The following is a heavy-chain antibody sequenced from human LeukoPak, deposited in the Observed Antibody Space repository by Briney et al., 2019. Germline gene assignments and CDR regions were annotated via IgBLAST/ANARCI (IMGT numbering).Heavy chain of an antibody. Sequence: GGSLRLSCAASGFTFSSYSMNWVRQAPGKGLEWVSTISTYGASTYYADSVKGRLTISRDDSKNTLYLQMNSLRAEDAALYYCATEAPIFNYWGQGTLVTVSS. CDR2: ISTYGAST. CDR3: ATEAPIFNY. CDR1: GFTFSSYS. J-gene: IGHJ4*02. V-gene: IGHV3-23*01.